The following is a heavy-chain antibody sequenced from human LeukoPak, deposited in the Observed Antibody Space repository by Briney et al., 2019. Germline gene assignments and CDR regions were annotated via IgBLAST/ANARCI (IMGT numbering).Heavy chain of an antibody. Sequence: GGSLRLSCAASGFTFSSYAMSWVRQAPGKGLEWVSAISGSGGSTYYADSVKGRFTISRDNAKNSLYLQLNSLRAEDTAVYYCAALSGEGAGNWGQGTLVTVSS. CDR2: ISGSGGST. J-gene: IGHJ4*02. CDR3: AALSGEGAGN. D-gene: IGHD4-17*01. CDR1: GFTFSSYA. V-gene: IGHV3-23*01.